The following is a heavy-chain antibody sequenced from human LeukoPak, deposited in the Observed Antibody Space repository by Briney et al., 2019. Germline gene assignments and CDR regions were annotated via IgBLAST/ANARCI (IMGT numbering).Heavy chain of an antibody. J-gene: IGHJ5*02. V-gene: IGHV4-4*07. Sequence: SETLSLTCTVSAVSLSSYTWSWIRPPPGQGLEWIGRIYTSGSTMYNPSLQSRITISVDTSNNHFSLQLTSVPAADTAVYCCARRMVEARQSSAANWFVSWGQGTLVAVSS. CDR1: AVSLSSYT. CDR3: ARRMVEARQSSAANWFVS. D-gene: IGHD3-10*01. CDR2: IYTSGST.